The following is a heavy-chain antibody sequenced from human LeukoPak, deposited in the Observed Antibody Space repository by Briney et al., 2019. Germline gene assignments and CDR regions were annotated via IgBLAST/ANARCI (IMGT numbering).Heavy chain of an antibody. V-gene: IGHV3-30-3*01. D-gene: IGHD6-19*01. Sequence: GGSLRLSCAASGFTFSSYAMHWVRQAPGKGLEWVAVISYDGSNKYYADSVKGRFTISRDNSKNTLYLQMNSLRAEDTAVYYCARDQARSSGWYGPYYYYMDVWGKGTTVTVSS. CDR3: ARDQARSSGWYGPYYYYMDV. CDR2: ISYDGSNK. J-gene: IGHJ6*03. CDR1: GFTFSSYA.